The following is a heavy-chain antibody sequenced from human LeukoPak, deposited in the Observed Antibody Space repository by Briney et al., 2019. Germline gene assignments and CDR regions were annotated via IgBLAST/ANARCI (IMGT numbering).Heavy chain of an antibody. Sequence: SETLSLTCTVSGGSISSHSWSWIRQPPGKGLEWIGYIFYSGSINYNPSLKSRVTISVDTSKNQFSLKLSSVNAADTAVYYCARDFYDSRGDAFDIWGQGTIVTVSS. D-gene: IGHD3-22*01. J-gene: IGHJ3*02. CDR3: ARDFYDSRGDAFDI. V-gene: IGHV4-59*11. CDR2: IFYSGSI. CDR1: GGSISSHS.